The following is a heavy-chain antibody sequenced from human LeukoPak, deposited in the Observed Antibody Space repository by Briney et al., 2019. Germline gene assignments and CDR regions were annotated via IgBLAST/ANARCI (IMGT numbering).Heavy chain of an antibody. D-gene: IGHD6-13*01. J-gene: IGHJ4*02. V-gene: IGHV3-30-3*01. CDR2: ISYDGSSK. Sequence: GGSLRLSCAASGFTFSSCAMHWVRQAPGKGLDWVAVISYDGSSKYYADSVRGRFTISRDNSKNTLYLQMNSLRAEDTAVYYCARADSSSWPELGNDHWGQGTLVTVSS. CDR1: GFTFSSCA. CDR3: ARADSSSWPELGNDH.